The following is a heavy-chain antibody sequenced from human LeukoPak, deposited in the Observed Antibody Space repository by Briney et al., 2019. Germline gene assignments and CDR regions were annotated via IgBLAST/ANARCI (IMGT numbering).Heavy chain of an antibody. CDR1: GYTFTSYD. D-gene: IGHD4-17*01. CDR3: ARGPHYGDYVYRDAFDI. CDR2: MNPNSGNT. J-gene: IGHJ3*02. Sequence: ASVKVSCKASGYTFTSYDINWVRQATGQGLEWMGWMNPNSGNTGYAQKFQGRVTMTRNTSISTAYMELSSLRSEDTAVYYCARGPHYGDYVYRDAFDIWGQGTMDTVSS. V-gene: IGHV1-8*01.